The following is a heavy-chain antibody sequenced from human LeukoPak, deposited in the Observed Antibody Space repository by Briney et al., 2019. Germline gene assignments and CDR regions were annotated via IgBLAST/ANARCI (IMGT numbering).Heavy chain of an antibody. Sequence: SETLSLTCTVSGGSISSSSYYWGWIRQPPRKGLEWIGSIYYSGSTYYNPSLKSRVTISVDTSKNQFSLKLSSVTAADTAVYYCARGGARLRYFDWLLSLNWFDPWGQGTLVTVSS. V-gene: IGHV4-39*07. D-gene: IGHD3-9*01. J-gene: IGHJ5*02. CDR1: GGSISSSSYY. CDR2: IYYSGST. CDR3: ARGGARLRYFDWLLSLNWFDP.